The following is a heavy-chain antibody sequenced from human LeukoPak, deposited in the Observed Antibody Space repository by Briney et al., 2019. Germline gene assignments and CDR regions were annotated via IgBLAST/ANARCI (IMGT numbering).Heavy chain of an antibody. Sequence: GGSLRLSCAAAGLSFSSYEMYWVRQAPGKGLEWVSYISGDSTTIYHADSVKGRFTISRDNAKNSLYLRMDSLRAEDTAIYYCVPPAAGLRRTISTEYFQRWGPGTLVTVSS. J-gene: IGHJ1*01. CDR3: VPPAAGLRRTISTEYFQR. CDR2: ISGDSTTI. V-gene: IGHV3-48*03. CDR1: GLSFSSYE. D-gene: IGHD6-13*01.